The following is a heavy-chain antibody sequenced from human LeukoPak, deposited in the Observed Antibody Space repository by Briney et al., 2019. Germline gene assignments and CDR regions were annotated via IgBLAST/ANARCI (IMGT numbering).Heavy chain of an antibody. J-gene: IGHJ4*02. D-gene: IGHD6-19*01. V-gene: IGHV4-4*07. Sequence: SETLSLTCTVSGGSISSYYWSWIRQPAGKGLEWIGHIYTSGSTNYNPSLKSRVTMSVDTSKNQFSLKLSSVTAADTAVYYCAAESERWLVRSWGQGTLVTVSS. CDR1: GGSISSYY. CDR3: AAESERWLVRS. CDR2: IYTSGST.